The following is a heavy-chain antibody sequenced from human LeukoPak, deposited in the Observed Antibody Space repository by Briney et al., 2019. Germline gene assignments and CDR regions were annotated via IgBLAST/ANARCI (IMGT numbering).Heavy chain of an antibody. Sequence: ASVKVSCKASGYTFTSYGISWVRQAPGQGLEWMGWISAYSGDTNYAQKLQGRVTMTTDTSTSTAYMELRSLRSDDTAVYYCAREDGILTGYLRRYYYYGMDVWGQGTTVTVSS. CDR2: ISAYSGDT. D-gene: IGHD3-9*01. V-gene: IGHV1-18*01. CDR3: AREDGILTGYLRRYYYYGMDV. CDR1: GYTFTSYG. J-gene: IGHJ6*02.